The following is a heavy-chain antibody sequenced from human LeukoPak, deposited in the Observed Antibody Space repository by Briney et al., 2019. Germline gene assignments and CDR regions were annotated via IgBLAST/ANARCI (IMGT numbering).Heavy chain of an antibody. CDR3: ARVRAAAGEYNWFDP. CDR1: GGSFSGYY. J-gene: IGHJ5*02. V-gene: IGHV4-34*01. Sequence: PSETLSLTCAVYGGSFSGYYWSWIRQPPGKGLEWIGEINHSGSTNYNPSLKSRVTISVDTSKNQFSLKLSSVTAADTAVYYCARVRAAAGEYNWFDPWGQGTLVTVSS. D-gene: IGHD6-13*01. CDR2: INHSGST.